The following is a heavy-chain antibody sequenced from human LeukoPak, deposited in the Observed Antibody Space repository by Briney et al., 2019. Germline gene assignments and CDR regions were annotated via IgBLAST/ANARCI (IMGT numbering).Heavy chain of an antibody. CDR1: GFTFGNAW. CDR3: TAEYDSSGYYPWFFDL. D-gene: IGHD3-22*01. Sequence: PGGSLRLSCAASGFTFGNAWMTWVRQAPGKGLEWVGRIKSKTDGATTDYAAPVKGRFTISRDDSKNTLYLQMNSLKTEDTAVYYCTAEYDSSGYYPWFFDLWGRGTLVTASS. CDR2: IKSKTDGATT. J-gene: IGHJ2*01. V-gene: IGHV3-15*01.